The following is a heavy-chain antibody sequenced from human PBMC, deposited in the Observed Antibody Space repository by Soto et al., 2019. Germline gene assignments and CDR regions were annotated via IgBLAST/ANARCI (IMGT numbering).Heavy chain of an antibody. V-gene: IGHV3-33*01. CDR2: IWYDGSNK. CDR1: GFTFSGYG. D-gene: IGHD3-3*01. J-gene: IGHJ4*02. CDR3: ASTDYEFWSGYSYYFDY. Sequence: QVQLVESGGGVGQPGKSLRLSCAASGFTFSGYGMNWVRQAPGKGLEWVAVIWYDGSNKYYADSVKGRFTISRDNSKRTLYLPMNSLEAEDTAVYYCASTDYEFWSGYSYYFDYWGQGTLVTVSS.